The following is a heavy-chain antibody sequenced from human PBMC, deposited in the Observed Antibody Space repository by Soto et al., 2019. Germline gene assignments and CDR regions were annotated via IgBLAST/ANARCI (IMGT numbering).Heavy chain of an antibody. D-gene: IGHD1-1*01. CDR2: IYYSGST. Sequence: SETLSLTCTVSGGSISSSSYYWGWIRQPPGKGLEWIGSIYYSGSTYYNPSLKSRVTISVDTSKNQFSLKLSSVTAADTAVYYCARPVLSPYNWNAVGWFDPWGQGTLVTVSS. CDR1: GGSISSSSYY. V-gene: IGHV4-39*01. J-gene: IGHJ5*02. CDR3: ARPVLSPYNWNAVGWFDP.